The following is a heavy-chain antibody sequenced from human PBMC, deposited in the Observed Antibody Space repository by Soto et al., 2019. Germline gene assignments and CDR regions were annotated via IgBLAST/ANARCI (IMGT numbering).Heavy chain of an antibody. Sequence: EVQLVESGGGLVQPGGSLRLSCAASGFTFSSYAMHWVRQAPGKGLEYVSAISSNGDSTYYVKSVRGRFTISTDNSRHPLRLQLGRLSVEDMAVYYCECVGDVYNYVSLGQG. CDR3: ECVGDVYNYVS. CDR2: ISSNGDST. J-gene: IGHJ5*02. CDR1: GFTFSSYA. D-gene: IGHD5-12*01. V-gene: IGHV3-64*01.